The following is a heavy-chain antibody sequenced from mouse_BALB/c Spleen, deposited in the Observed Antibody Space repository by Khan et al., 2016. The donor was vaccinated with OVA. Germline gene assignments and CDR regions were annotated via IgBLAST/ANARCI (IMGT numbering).Heavy chain of an antibody. Sequence: QVQLQQSGAELVKPGASVKLSCKASGYIFTSYYMYWVKQRPGQGLEWIGGINPNNGGTNFNEKFKSKATLTVDNSSSTAYMQLSSLTSEDSAVYDCTRSGWSSFGYWGQGTLVTVSA. CDR1: GYIFTSYY. D-gene: IGHD2-3*01. V-gene: IGHV1S81*02. CDR3: TRSGWSSFGY. CDR2: INPNNGGT. J-gene: IGHJ3*01.